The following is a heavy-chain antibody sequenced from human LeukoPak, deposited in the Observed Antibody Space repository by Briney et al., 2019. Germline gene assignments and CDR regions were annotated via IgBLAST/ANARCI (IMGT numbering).Heavy chain of an antibody. Sequence: PGGSLRLSCAASGFTFSSFDMHWVRQPTGQGLECASTIGTASDTYYPGSVEGRFTLSRDNAKNSLYLQMNSLTAGDTAVHYCARGPPRGKYYYMDVWGKGTTVTVSS. V-gene: IGHV3-13*01. J-gene: IGHJ6*03. CDR3: ARGPPRGKYYYMDV. CDR1: GFTFSSFD. CDR2: IGTASDT. D-gene: IGHD1-1*01.